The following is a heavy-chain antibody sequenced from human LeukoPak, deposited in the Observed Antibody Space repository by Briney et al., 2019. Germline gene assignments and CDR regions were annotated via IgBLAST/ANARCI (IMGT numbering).Heavy chain of an antibody. D-gene: IGHD1-26*01. J-gene: IGHJ4*02. CDR1: GFTLSDYA. Sequence: PGGSLRLSCAASGFTLSDYAMNWVRQAPGEGLEWLSAISGSDGHTFYADSVKGRFTLSRDNSKNTLYLQMNNLRADDTAIYYCAKDPWVGTITWGQGTLVIVSS. CDR2: ISGSDGHT. CDR3: AKDPWVGTIT. V-gene: IGHV3-23*01.